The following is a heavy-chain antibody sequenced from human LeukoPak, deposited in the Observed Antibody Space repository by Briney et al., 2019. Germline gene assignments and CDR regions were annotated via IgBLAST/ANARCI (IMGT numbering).Heavy chain of an antibody. CDR2: IYYSGST. V-gene: IGHV4-39*01. CDR1: GGSISSSSYY. Sequence: SETLSLTCTVSGGSISSSSYYWGWIRQPPGKGLEWIGSIYYSGSTYYNPSLKSRVTISVDTSKNQFSLKLSSVTAADTAVYYCARGDLSASRGLHRYFFDYWGQGTLVTVSS. CDR3: ARGDLSASRGLHRYFFDY. J-gene: IGHJ4*02.